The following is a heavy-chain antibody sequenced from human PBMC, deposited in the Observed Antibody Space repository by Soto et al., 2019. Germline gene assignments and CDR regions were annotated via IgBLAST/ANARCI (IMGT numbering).Heavy chain of an antibody. Sequence: EVQLVESGGGLIQPGGSLKLSCAASGFTVGNNYMSWVRQAPGKGLEWVSLIYSTGTTKYADSVKGRFTVSRDNAKNTLYLQMDSLRAEDTAVYYCAKDGRGSGSHYNSVRYWGQGALVTVSS. CDR1: GFTVGNNY. CDR2: IYSTGTT. CDR3: AKDGRGSGSHYNSVRY. J-gene: IGHJ4*02. V-gene: IGHV3-53*01. D-gene: IGHD3-10*01.